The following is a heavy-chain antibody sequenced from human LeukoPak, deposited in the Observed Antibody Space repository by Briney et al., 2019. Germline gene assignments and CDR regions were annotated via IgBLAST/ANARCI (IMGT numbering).Heavy chain of an antibody. J-gene: IGHJ6*02. Sequence: PSETLSLTCTVSGGPISSGSYYWSWIRQPAGKGLEWIGRIYTSGSTNYNPSLKSRVTISVDTSKNQFSLKLSSVTAADTAVYYCARGGSEDVWGQGTTVTVSS. D-gene: IGHD3-10*01. CDR2: IYTSGST. CDR1: GGPISSGSYY. CDR3: ARGGSEDV. V-gene: IGHV4-61*02.